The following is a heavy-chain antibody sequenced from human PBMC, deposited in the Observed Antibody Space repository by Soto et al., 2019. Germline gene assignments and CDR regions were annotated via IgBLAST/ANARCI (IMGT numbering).Heavy chain of an antibody. CDR1: GWSGYY. V-gene: IGHV4-34*01. CDR2: INRSGTT. CDR3: ARGRSYYGSGSLNWFDP. D-gene: IGHD3-10*01. J-gene: IGHJ5*02. Sequence: XETLSLTCAVYGWSGYYWSWIRQPPGKGLEWIGEINRSGTTNYNPSLKSRVTISVDTSKNQFSLKLISVTAADTAVYYCARGRSYYGSGSLNWFDPWGQGTLATVSS.